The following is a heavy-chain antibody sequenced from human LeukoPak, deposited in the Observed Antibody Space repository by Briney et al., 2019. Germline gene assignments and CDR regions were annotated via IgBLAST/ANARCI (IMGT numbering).Heavy chain of an antibody. CDR3: ASGRFHDAFDI. Sequence: SETLSLTCTVSGGSISSYYWSWIRQPPGKGLEWIGYIYHSGSTNYNPSLKSRVTISVDTSKNQFSLKLSSVTAADTAVYYCASGRFHDAFDIWGQGTMGTGSS. V-gene: IGHV4-59*08. D-gene: IGHD2-21*01. CDR2: IYHSGST. J-gene: IGHJ3*02. CDR1: GGSISSYY.